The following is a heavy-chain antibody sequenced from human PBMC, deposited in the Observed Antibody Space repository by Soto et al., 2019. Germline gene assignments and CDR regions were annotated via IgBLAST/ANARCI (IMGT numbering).Heavy chain of an antibody. CDR1: GFTFSSYS. J-gene: IGHJ4*02. Sequence: EVQLVESGGGLVQPGGSLRLSCAASGFTFSSYSMNWVRQAPGEGLEWVSYISSSSSTIYYAVSVRGRFTISRDNAKNSLYLQMTSLRDEDTAVYYCASNSGSYLPAKNWGQGTLVTVSS. CDR3: ASNSGSYLPAKN. V-gene: IGHV3-48*02. CDR2: ISSSSSTI. D-gene: IGHD1-26*01.